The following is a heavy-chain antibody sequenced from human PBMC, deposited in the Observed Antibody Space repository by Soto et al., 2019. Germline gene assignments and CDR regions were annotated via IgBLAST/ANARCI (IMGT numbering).Heavy chain of an antibody. V-gene: IGHV4-59*08. CDR2: IYYSGST. D-gene: IGHD2-15*01. Sequence: HSETLSLTCTVSGGSISSYYWTWIRQPPGKGLEWIGYIYYSGSTNYNPSLKSRVTISVDTSKNQSSLKLSSVTAADTAVYYCASLVLPGWFDPWGQGTLVTVSS. CDR1: GGSISSYY. CDR3: ASLVLPGWFDP. J-gene: IGHJ5*02.